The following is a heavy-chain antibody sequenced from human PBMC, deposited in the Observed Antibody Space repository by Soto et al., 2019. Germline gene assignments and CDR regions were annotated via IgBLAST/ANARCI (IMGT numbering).Heavy chain of an antibody. CDR3: ASLSAPVDY. V-gene: IGHV3-74*01. J-gene: IGHJ4*02. D-gene: IGHD2-2*01. Sequence: PGGSLRLACAASGFTFSSYWTHWVRQVPGKGMEWVSKIDTDGTMTDYADSVKGRFTVSRDNAKNSLYLQMNSLRVEDTAVYHCASLSAPVDYWGQGTLVIVYS. CDR1: GFTFSSYW. CDR2: IDTDGTMT.